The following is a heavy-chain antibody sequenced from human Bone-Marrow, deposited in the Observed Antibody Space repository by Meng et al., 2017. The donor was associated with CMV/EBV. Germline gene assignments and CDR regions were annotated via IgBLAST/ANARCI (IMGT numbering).Heavy chain of an antibody. Sequence: ASVKVSCKASGYTFTSYYMHWVRQAPGQGLEWMGIINPSGGSTSYAQKFQGRVTMTRDTSTSTVYMELSSLRSEDTAVYYCARANYDFWSGYPDWFAPWGQGTLVTVSS. D-gene: IGHD3-3*01. CDR3: ARANYDFWSGYPDWFAP. CDR2: INPSGGST. J-gene: IGHJ5*02. CDR1: GYTFTSYY. V-gene: IGHV1-46*01.